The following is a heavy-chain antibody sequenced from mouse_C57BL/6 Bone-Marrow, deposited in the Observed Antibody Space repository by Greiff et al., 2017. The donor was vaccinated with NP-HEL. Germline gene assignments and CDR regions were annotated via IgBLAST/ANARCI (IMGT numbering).Heavy chain of an antibody. CDR1: GYSITSGYY. CDR3: ASASITTVVFDYFDY. V-gene: IGHV3-6*01. CDR2: ISYDGSN. D-gene: IGHD1-1*01. J-gene: IGHJ2*01. Sequence: VQLKQSGPGLVKPSQSLSLTCSVTGYSITSGYYWNWIRQSPGNKLEWMGYISYDGSNNYNQSLKNRISLTRDTSKNQFFLKLNSVTTEYTATYYCASASITTVVFDYFDYWGQGTTLTVSS.